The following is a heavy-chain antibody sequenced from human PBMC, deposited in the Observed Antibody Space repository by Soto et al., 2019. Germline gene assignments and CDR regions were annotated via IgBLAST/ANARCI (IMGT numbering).Heavy chain of an antibody. Sequence: QVQLVQSGAEVKKPGASVKVSCKASGYTFTSYDINWVRQATGQGLEWMGWMNPNSGNTGYAQKFQGRVTMTRNTSISTAYMELSSLRSEDTAVYYCARGRRAVTTGLDYCYYMDVWGKGTTVTVSS. V-gene: IGHV1-8*01. CDR1: GYTFTSYD. D-gene: IGHD4-17*01. CDR2: MNPNSGNT. CDR3: ARGRRAVTTGLDYCYYMDV. J-gene: IGHJ6*03.